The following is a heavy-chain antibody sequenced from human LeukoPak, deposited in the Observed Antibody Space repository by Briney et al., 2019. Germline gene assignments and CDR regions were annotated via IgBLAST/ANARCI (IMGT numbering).Heavy chain of an antibody. CDR1: GFTFSSYS. D-gene: IGHD3-10*01. CDR2: ISSSSSYI. CDR3: ARYPSGSGSTGY. J-gene: IGHJ4*02. V-gene: IGHV3-21*01. Sequence: GGSLRLSCAASGFTFSSYSMNWVRQAPGKGLEWVSSISSSSSYIYYADSVKGRFTISRDNAKNSLYLQMNSLRAEDTAVYYCARYPSGSGSTGYWGQGTLVTVSS.